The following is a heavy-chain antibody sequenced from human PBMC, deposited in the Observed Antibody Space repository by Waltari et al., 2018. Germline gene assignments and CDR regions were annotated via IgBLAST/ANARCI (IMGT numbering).Heavy chain of an antibody. CDR3: ARAPHSSGWYYY. D-gene: IGHD6-19*01. Sequence: HWVRQAPGQGLEWMGWINHNRGGTNYAQKFQGRVTMTRDTSIRTAYMELGRLRSDDTAVYYCARAPHSSGWYYYWGQGTLVTVSS. V-gene: IGHV1-2*02. CDR2: INHNRGGT. J-gene: IGHJ4*02.